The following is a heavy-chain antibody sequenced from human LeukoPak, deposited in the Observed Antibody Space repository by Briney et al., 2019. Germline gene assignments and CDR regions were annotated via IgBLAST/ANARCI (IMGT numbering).Heavy chain of an antibody. D-gene: IGHD2-2*01. Sequence: ASVKVSCKASRYTFTSYDINWVRQATGQGLEWMGWMNPNSGNTGYAQKFQGRVTMTRDTSISTAYMELSRLRSDDTAVYYCARDRRSDQLLFVYWGQGTLVTVSS. CDR2: MNPNSGNT. V-gene: IGHV1-8*01. CDR1: RYTFTSYD. CDR3: ARDRRSDQLLFVY. J-gene: IGHJ4*02.